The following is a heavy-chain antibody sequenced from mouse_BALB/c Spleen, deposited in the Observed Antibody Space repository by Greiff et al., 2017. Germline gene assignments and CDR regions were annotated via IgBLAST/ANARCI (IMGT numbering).Heavy chain of an antibody. V-gene: IGHV5-6-3*01. J-gene: IGHJ3*01. CDR2: INSNGGST. CDR1: GFTFSSYG. Sequence: DVMLVESGGGLVQPGGSLKLSCAASGFTFSSYGMSWVRQTPDKRLELVATINSNGGSTYYPDSVKGRFTISRGNAKNTLYLQMSSLKSEDTAMYYCAREDGRIWFAYWGQGTLVTVSA. CDR3: AREDGRIWFAY.